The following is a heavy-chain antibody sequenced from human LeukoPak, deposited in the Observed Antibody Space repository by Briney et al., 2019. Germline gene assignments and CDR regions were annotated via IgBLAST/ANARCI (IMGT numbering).Heavy chain of an antibody. CDR2: IIPIFGTA. Sequence: GASVKVSCKASGGTFSSYAISWVRQAPGQGLEWMGGIIPIFGTANYAQKFQGRVTITADESTSTAYMELSSLRSEDTAVYYCARSYCSGTSCYPFDYWGQGTLVTVSS. CDR1: GGTFSSYA. J-gene: IGHJ4*02. V-gene: IGHV1-69*13. D-gene: IGHD2-2*01. CDR3: ARSYCSGTSCYPFDY.